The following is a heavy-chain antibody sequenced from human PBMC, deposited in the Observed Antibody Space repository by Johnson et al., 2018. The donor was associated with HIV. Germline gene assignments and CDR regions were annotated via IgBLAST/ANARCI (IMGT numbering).Heavy chain of an antibody. J-gene: IGHJ3*02. Sequence: VQLVESGGGVVQPGGSLRLSCAASGFTFSSYGMHWVRQAPGKGLEWVAFIRYDGSNKYYADSVKGRFTISRDNSKNTLYLQMNNLRPEDTALYYCAKEGSSSPWAFDIWGQGTMVTVSS. V-gene: IGHV3-30*02. CDR3: AKEGSSSPWAFDI. CDR2: IRYDGSNK. CDR1: GFTFSSYG. D-gene: IGHD2-15*01.